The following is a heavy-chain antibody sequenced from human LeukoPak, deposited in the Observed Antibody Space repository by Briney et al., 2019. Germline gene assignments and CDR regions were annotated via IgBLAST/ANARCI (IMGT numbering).Heavy chain of an antibody. V-gene: IGHV4-4*07. J-gene: IGHJ4*02. CDR1: GGSISSYY. CDR3: ARARLSGSYYLFDY. CDR2: IHTSGST. Sequence: SETLSLTCTVSGGSISSYYWSWIRQPAGKGLEWIGRIHTSGSTNYNPSLKSRVTMSVDTSKNQFSLKLNSVAAADTAVYYCARARLSGSYYLFDYWGQGTLVTVSS. D-gene: IGHD1-26*01.